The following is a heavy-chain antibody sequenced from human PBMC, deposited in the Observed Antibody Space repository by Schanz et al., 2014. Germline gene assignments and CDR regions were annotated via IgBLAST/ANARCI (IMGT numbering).Heavy chain of an antibody. J-gene: IGHJ5*02. CDR3: AREGTVIRGLSGWFDP. CDR1: GYTFTDYH. D-gene: IGHD3-10*01. CDR2: INPNSGGT. V-gene: IGHV1-2*06. Sequence: QVQLVQPGAEVKKPGASVKVSCKSSGYTFTDYHIHWVRQAPGQGLEYMGRINPNSGGTNFAQKFQGRVTMTRDTSISTVYMELSRLRSDDTAVYYCAREGTVIRGLSGWFDPWGQGTLVTVSS.